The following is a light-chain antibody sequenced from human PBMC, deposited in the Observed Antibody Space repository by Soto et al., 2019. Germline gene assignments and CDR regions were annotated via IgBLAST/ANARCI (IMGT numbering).Light chain of an antibody. Sequence: QSVLTQPPSVSGAPGQRVTICCTGNRSNIGAGYDVHWYQQLPGTAPKLLIYDNSNRPSGVPDRFSGSKSGTSASLAITGLQAEDEADYYCQSYDSSLSGSKVFGTGTKVTVL. CDR3: QSYDSSLSGSKV. CDR1: RSNIGAGYD. CDR2: DNS. V-gene: IGLV1-40*01. J-gene: IGLJ1*01.